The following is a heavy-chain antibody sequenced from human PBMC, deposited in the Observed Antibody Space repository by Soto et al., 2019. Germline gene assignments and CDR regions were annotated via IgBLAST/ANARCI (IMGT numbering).Heavy chain of an antibody. CDR1: GYSFTSYW. D-gene: IGHD3-16*01. J-gene: IGHJ6*03. CDR2: IYPGDSDT. V-gene: IGHV5-51*01. Sequence: PGESLKISCKGSGYSFTSYWIGWVRQMPWKGLEWMGIIYPGDSDTRYSPSFQGQVTISADKSISTAYLQWSSLKASDTAMYYCASSQFGGFLQDSSYYYYYMDVWGKGTTVTVSS. CDR3: ASSQFGGFLQDSSYYYYYMDV.